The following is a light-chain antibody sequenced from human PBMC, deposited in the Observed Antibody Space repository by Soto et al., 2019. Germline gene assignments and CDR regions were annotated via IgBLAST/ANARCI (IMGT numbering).Light chain of an antibody. CDR2: KVS. CDR1: RSLVYTDGNTY. CDR3: MQGSHWQWT. V-gene: IGKV2-30*01. J-gene: IGKJ1*01. Sequence: DFVMTQSPLSLPVTLGQPASISCRSSRSLVYTDGNTYLSWFQQRPGQSPRRLIYKVSNRDSGVPDRFSGSGSGTDFTLKISRVEAEDVGVYYCMQGSHWQWTFGQGTKVDIK.